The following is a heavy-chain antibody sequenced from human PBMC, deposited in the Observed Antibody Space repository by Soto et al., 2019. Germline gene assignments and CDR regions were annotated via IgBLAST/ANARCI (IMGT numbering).Heavy chain of an antibody. Sequence: QMQLVQSGPEVKKPGTSVKVSCKASGFTFTSSAVQWARQARGQRLEWIGWIVVGSGNTNYAQKFQERVTITRDMSTSTAYMELSSLRSEDTAVYYCAANTLHYYDSSGYNFQHWGQGTLVTVSS. J-gene: IGHJ1*01. CDR1: GFTFTSSA. D-gene: IGHD3-22*01. CDR2: IVVGSGNT. CDR3: AANTLHYYDSSGYNFQH. V-gene: IGHV1-58*01.